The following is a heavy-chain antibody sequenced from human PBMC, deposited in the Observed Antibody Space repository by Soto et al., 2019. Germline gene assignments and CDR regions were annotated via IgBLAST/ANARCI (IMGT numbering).Heavy chain of an antibody. CDR1: GGSISSGGYY. D-gene: IGHD2-15*01. CDR2: IYYSGST. CDR3: ASNGGGSDYYFDY. Sequence: SETLSLTCTVSGGSISSGGYYWSWIRQHPGKGLEWIGYIYYSGSTYYNPSLKSRVTISVDTSKNQFSLKLSSVTAADTAVYYCASNGGGSDYYFDYWGQGTLVTVSS. V-gene: IGHV4-31*03. J-gene: IGHJ4*02.